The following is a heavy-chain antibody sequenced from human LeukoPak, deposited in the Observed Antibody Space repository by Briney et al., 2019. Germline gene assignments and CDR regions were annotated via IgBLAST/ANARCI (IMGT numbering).Heavy chain of an antibody. CDR1: AFTFSSCG. D-gene: IGHD6-19*01. CDR2: IGTAGDT. Sequence: GGSLRLSRAGSAFTFSSCGMHWVRQATGKGLEWISAIGTAGDTYYPGSVKGRFTISRENAKNSLYLQMNSLRAGDTAVYYCARAGGRYSSGWYGYYYYGMDVWGQGTTVTVSS. V-gene: IGHV3-13*01. CDR3: ARAGGRYSSGWYGYYYYGMDV. J-gene: IGHJ6*02.